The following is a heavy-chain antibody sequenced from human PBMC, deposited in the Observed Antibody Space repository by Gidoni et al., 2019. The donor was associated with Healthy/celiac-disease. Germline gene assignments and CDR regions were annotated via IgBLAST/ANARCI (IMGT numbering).Heavy chain of an antibody. D-gene: IGHD4-17*01. CDR2: IYYSGRT. V-gene: IGHV4-59*01. Sequence: QVQLQESVPGLVKPSETLSLTCTVSGGSISSYYCSWIRQPPGKGLAWIGYIYYSGRTNYNPSLKSRVTISVDTSKNQFSLKLSSVTAADTAVYYCARATTVTTPHFDYWGQGTLVTVSS. CDR3: ARATTVTTPHFDY. J-gene: IGHJ4*02. CDR1: GGSISSYY.